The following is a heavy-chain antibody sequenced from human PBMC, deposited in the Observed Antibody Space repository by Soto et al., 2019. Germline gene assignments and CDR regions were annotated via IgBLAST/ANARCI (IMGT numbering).Heavy chain of an antibody. J-gene: IGHJ1*01. V-gene: IGHV1-18*04. Sequence: ASVKLSCKTSGYNFTKYGIIWVRQAPEQPLAWMGLISPHTGKTDYAQNLQGRVTLTTDTSTSTAYMELKSLRSDDTVIYYCAKVDGYCSSTSCHQYFQHWGQGTLVTVSS. D-gene: IGHD2-2*01. CDR1: GYNFTKYG. CDR2: ISPHTGKT. CDR3: AKVDGYCSSTSCHQYFQH.